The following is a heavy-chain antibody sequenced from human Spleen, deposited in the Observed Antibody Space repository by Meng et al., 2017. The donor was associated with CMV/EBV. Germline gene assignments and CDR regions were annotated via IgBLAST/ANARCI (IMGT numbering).Heavy chain of an antibody. V-gene: IGHV4-59*01. CDR3: AREGYYDFNNWFDP. CDR1: GCSIKGYS. D-gene: IGHD3-3*01. J-gene: IGHJ5*02. Sequence: SETLSLTCTVSGCSIKGYSWSWIRQTPGRGLEWIGHLFDSGSTYYNPSLKSRVTISVDTSKNQLSLKLSSVTAADTAVYYCAREGYYDFNNWFDPWGQGTLVTVSS. CDR2: LFDSGST.